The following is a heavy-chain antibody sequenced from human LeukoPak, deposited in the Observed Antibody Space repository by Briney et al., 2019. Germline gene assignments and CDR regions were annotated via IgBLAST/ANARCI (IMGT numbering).Heavy chain of an antibody. CDR3: AKDWGYCSGGRCYSGWFDP. V-gene: IGHV3-23*01. CDR1: GFTFTSFW. D-gene: IGHD2-15*01. Sequence: GGSLRLSCAASGFTFTSFWMHWVRQAPGKGLEWVSGISGSGGSTYYADSVKGRFTISRDSSKNSLYLQMNSLRAEDTAVYYCAKDWGYCSGGRCYSGWFDPWGQGTLVTVSS. CDR2: ISGSGGST. J-gene: IGHJ5*02.